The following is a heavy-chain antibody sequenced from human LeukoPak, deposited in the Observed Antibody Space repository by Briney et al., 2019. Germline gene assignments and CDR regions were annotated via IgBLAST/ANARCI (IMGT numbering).Heavy chain of an antibody. V-gene: IGHV3-33*01. CDR3: ARNYYDSSGYQESTFNY. Sequence: SGGSLRLSCAASGFTFSNYGMHWVRQAPGKGLEWVAGIWYDGGYKYYADSVKGRFTISRDNSKNTLSLQMDSLRAEDTAVYYRARNYYDSSGYQESTFNYWGQGTLVTVSS. CDR1: GFTFSNYG. J-gene: IGHJ4*02. CDR2: IWYDGGYK. D-gene: IGHD3-22*01.